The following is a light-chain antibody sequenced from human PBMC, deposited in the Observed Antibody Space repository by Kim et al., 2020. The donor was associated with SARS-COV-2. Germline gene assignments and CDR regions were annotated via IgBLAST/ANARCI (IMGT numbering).Light chain of an antibody. CDR2: GKN. V-gene: IGLV3-19*01. Sequence: ELTQDPAVSVALGQTVRITCQGDSLRSYYASWYQQKPGQAPVLVIYGKNNRPSGVPDRFSGSSSGNTASLTITGAQAEDEADYYCNSRDSSGNHVVFGGGTKLTVL. J-gene: IGLJ2*01. CDR3: NSRDSSGNHVV. CDR1: SLRSYY.